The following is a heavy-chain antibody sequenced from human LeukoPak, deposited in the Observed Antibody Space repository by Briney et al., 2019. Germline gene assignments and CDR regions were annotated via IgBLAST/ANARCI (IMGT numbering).Heavy chain of an antibody. CDR3: ARGSGSAPLYYYYYMDV. Sequence: SETLSLTCTVSGGSISSYYWSWIRQPPGKGLEWIGSIYYSGSTYYNPSLKSRVTISVDTSKNQFSLKLSSVTAADTAVYYCARGSGSAPLYYYYYMDVWGKGTTVTVSS. D-gene: IGHD3-10*01. CDR1: GGSISSYY. CDR2: IYYSGST. V-gene: IGHV4-39*07. J-gene: IGHJ6*03.